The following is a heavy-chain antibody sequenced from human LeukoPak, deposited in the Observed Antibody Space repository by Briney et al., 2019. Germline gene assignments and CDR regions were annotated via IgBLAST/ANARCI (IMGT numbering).Heavy chain of an antibody. J-gene: IGHJ4*02. CDR1: AGSFSGYY. CDR2: INHSGST. V-gene: IGHV4-34*01. Sequence: SETLSLTCAVYAGSFSGYYWRWIRQPPEKGLEWIGEINHSGSTNYNPSLKSRVTISVDTSKNQFSLKLSSVTAADTAVYYCARGLEWLDQYFDYWGQGTLVTVSS. CDR3: ARGLEWLDQYFDY. D-gene: IGHD6-19*01.